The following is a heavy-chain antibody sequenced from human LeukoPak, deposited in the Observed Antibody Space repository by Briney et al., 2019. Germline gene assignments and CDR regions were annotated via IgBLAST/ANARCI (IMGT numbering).Heavy chain of an antibody. J-gene: IGHJ4*02. CDR2: IYYSGST. CDR3: ASAVLGCSGGSCYSVFGY. V-gene: IGHV4-39*01. Sequence: SETLSLTCTVSGGSISSSSYYWGWIRQPPGKGLEWIGSIYYSGSTYYNPSLKSRVTISVDTSKNQLSLKLSSVTAADTAVYYCASAVLGCSGGSCYSVFGYWGQGTLVTVSS. D-gene: IGHD2-15*01. CDR1: GGSISSSSYY.